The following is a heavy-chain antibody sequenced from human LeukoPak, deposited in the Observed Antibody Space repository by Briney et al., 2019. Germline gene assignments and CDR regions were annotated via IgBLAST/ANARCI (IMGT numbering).Heavy chain of an antibody. D-gene: IGHD3-9*01. Sequence: PSQTLSLTCTVSGGFISSDIYYWGWIRHHPEKGLEWIGYIYHTGSPYQNPSLKSRATLSVDTSQNQFSLRLDSVTAADTAVYYCARGGHFDLLEYAFDVWGQGTMVTVSS. J-gene: IGHJ3*01. CDR3: ARGGHFDLLEYAFDV. CDR2: IYHTGSP. V-gene: IGHV4-31*03. CDR1: GGFISSDIYY.